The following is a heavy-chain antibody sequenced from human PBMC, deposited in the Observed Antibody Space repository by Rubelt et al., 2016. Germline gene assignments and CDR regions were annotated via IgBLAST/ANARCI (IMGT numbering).Heavy chain of an antibody. CDR2: IKTDGSEK. V-gene: IGHV3-7*01. CDR3: GTVLVTGDDAFGI. J-gene: IGHJ3*02. Sequence: WVRQAPGTGLEWVANIKTDGSEKNSVDSVKGRFTISRDNAKNMLYLQMSSLRAEDTAVYYCGTVLVTGDDAFGIWGQGTMVTVSS. D-gene: IGHD5-18*01.